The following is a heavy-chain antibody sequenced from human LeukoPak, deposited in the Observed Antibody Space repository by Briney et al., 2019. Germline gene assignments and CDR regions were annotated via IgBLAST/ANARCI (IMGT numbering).Heavy chain of an antibody. CDR2: IHYSGST. D-gene: IGHD5-12*01. CDR3: ARTTEGYAGGPGYSYYYYMDV. Sequence: PSETLSLTCTVSGGSISSYYWSWIRQPPGKGVEWIGFIHYSGSTHYNPSLKSRVTISVVTSKNQFSLKLRSVTAADTAVYYCARTTEGYAGGPGYSYYYYMDVWGKGTTVTISS. J-gene: IGHJ6*03. CDR1: GGSISSYY. V-gene: IGHV4-59*01.